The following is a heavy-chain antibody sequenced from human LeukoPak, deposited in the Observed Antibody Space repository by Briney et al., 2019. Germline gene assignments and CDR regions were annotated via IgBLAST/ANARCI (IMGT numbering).Heavy chain of an antibody. CDR2: ISSGSSTI. CDR1: GFTFSSYS. J-gene: IGHJ4*02. CDR3: ARNWGGSSSCLDY. V-gene: IGHV3-48*01. Sequence: PGGSLRLSCAVSGFTFSSYSMNWVRQAPGKGLEWVSYISSGSSTIYYADSVQGRFAISRDNAKNSLYLQINSLRAEDTAVYYCARNWGGSSSCLDYWGQGTLVTVSS. D-gene: IGHD6-6*01.